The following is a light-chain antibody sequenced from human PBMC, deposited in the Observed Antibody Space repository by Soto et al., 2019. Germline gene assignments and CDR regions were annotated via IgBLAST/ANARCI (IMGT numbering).Light chain of an antibody. Sequence: QSALTQPASVYGSPGQSITISCTGTSSDVGFYNYVSWYQQHPGKAPKLMIYEVSNRPSGVSNRFSGSKSGNTASLTISGLQAGDEADYYCSSYTSSSPSVVFGGGTQLTVL. CDR1: SSDVGFYNY. CDR2: EVS. V-gene: IGLV2-14*01. CDR3: SSYTSSSPSVV. J-gene: IGLJ2*01.